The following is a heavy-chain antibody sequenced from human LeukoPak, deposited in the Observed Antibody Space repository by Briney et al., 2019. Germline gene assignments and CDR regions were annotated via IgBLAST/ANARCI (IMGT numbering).Heavy chain of an antibody. J-gene: IGHJ6*03. V-gene: IGHV4-4*09. CDR2: IYTSGST. CDR1: GGSISSYY. CDR3: ARRGDIDRDYYYYMDV. D-gene: IGHD5-12*01. Sequence: SETPSLTCTVSGGSISSYYWSWIRQPPGKGLEWIGYIYTSGSTNYNPSLKSRVTISVDTSKNQFSLKLSSVTAADTAVYYCARRGDIDRDYYYYMDVWGKGTTVTVSS.